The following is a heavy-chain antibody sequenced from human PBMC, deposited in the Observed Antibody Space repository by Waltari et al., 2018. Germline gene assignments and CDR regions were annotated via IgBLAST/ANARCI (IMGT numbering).Heavy chain of an antibody. V-gene: IGHV3-23*01. J-gene: IGHJ4*02. CDR3: AKDRIRAYYYDSSGYYDS. Sequence: EVQLLESGGGLVQPGGSLRLSCAASGFTFSSDAMSWVRQAPGKGLEWVSAISGSGGSTYYADSVKGRFTISRDNSKNTLYLQMNSLRAEDTAVYYCAKDRIRAYYYDSSGYYDSWGQGTLVTVSS. D-gene: IGHD3-22*01. CDR1: GFTFSSDA. CDR2: ISGSGGST.